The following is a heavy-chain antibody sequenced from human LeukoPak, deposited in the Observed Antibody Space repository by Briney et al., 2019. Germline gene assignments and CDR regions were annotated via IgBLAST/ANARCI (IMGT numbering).Heavy chain of an antibody. D-gene: IGHD3-22*01. CDR2: IYYRGST. CDR1: GGSISSSSYY. V-gene: IGHV4-39*01. Sequence: AETLSLTCTVSGGSISSSSYYWGWIRQPPGKGLEWLVSIYYRGSTYYNPSLKSRVTISVDTSKNQFSLKLSSVTAADTAVYYCARRSTMIVVDYWYFDLWGRGTLVTVSS. J-gene: IGHJ2*01. CDR3: ARRSTMIVVDYWYFDL.